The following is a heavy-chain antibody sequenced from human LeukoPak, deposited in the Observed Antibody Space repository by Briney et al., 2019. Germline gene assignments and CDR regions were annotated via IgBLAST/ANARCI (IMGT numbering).Heavy chain of an antibody. J-gene: IGHJ4*02. CDR2: IYPGDSDT. V-gene: IGHV5-51*01. CDR1: GYRFTSFW. CDR3: ARQPGLRYFDY. D-gene: IGHD3-16*01. Sequence: GESLKISCKGSGYRFTSFWIAWVRPMPGKGLEWMGIIYPGDSDTRYSPSFQGQVTISADKSISTAYLQWSSLKASDTAMYYCARQPGLRYFDYWGQGALVTVSS.